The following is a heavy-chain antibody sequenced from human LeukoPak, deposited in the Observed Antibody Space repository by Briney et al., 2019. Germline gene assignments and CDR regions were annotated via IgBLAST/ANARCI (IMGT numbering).Heavy chain of an antibody. CDR2: INPNSGGT. J-gene: IGHJ4*02. CDR1: GYTFTGYY. CDR3: ARAEAVAVAAYFDY. V-gene: IGHV1-2*04. D-gene: IGHD6-19*01. Sequence: ASVKVSCKASGYTFTGYYMHWVRQAPGRGLEWMGWINPNSGGTNYAQKFQGWVTMTRDTSISTAYMELSRLRSDDTAVYYCARAEAVAVAAYFDYWGQGTLVTVSS.